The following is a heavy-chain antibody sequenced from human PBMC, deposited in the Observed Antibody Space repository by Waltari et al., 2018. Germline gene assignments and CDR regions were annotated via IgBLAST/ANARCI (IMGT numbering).Heavy chain of an antibody. CDR1: GFTFSIYA. J-gene: IGHJ2*01. CDR2: ISANGVDT. Sequence: EVQLLESGGDLVQPGGSLRLSCAASGFTFSIYAMSWIRQAPGKGPEWVSAISANGVDTYYADSVKGRFTISRGNSKNTLYLQINRLRADDTAVYYCAKFAISQYCRGDCYNWYFDVWGRGTLVTVSS. CDR3: AKFAISQYCRGDCYNWYFDV. D-gene: IGHD2-21*01. V-gene: IGHV3-23*01.